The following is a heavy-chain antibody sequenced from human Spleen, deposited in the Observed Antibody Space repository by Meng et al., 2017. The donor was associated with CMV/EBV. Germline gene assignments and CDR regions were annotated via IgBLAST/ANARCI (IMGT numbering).Heavy chain of an antibody. Sequence: GGSLRLSCVASGFTFRNYWMSWVRQAPGKGLEWVANIKQAGSERSYVDSVKGRFTISRDNAENSLFLQMNSLRAEDTALYFCARMGLLEWLFPYYLDYWGQGTLVTVSS. CDR2: IKQAGSER. D-gene: IGHD3-3*01. CDR3: ARMGLLEWLFPYYLDY. V-gene: IGHV3-7*01. CDR1: GFTFRNYW. J-gene: IGHJ4*02.